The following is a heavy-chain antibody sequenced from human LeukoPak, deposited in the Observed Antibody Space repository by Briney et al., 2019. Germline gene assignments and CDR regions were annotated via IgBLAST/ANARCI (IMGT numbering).Heavy chain of an antibody. Sequence: GGSLRLSCAASGFTFSSYAMHWVRQTPGKGLEWVSAVSCSGGSTYYAVSVKGRFTISRDNPKNTLYLQMNSLRAEDTAVYYCANDQAWDPSYYYYSMGVWGQGTTVTVSS. CDR3: ANDQAWDPSYYYYSMGV. CDR2: VSCSGGST. CDR1: GFTFSSYA. V-gene: IGHV3-23*01. D-gene: IGHD1-26*01. J-gene: IGHJ6*02.